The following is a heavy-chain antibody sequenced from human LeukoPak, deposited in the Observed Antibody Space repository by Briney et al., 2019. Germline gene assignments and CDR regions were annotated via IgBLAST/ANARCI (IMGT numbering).Heavy chain of an antibody. CDR3: ARLYQQSKWKYYYYYMDV. CDR1: GASFSTNY. J-gene: IGHJ6*03. CDR2: VFDSGST. D-gene: IGHD1-1*01. Sequence: SETLSLTCSVSGASFSTNYWSWIRQPPGRGLEWIGYVFDSGSTSNNPSLKSRVTISVDTSTKQFSLRLSSVTAADTAVYYCARLYQQSKWKYYYYYMDVWGKGTAVTVSS. V-gene: IGHV4-59*01.